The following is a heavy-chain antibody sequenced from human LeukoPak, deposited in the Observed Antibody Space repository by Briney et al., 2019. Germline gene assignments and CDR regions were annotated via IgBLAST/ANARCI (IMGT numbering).Heavy chain of an antibody. CDR2: IYYDGSNI. V-gene: IGHV3-33*01. D-gene: IGHD1-1*01. CDR1: EFTFITYG. J-gene: IGHJ4*02. CDR3: ARDWKKNAWSL. Sequence: PGGSLLLIFAASEFTFITYGLHWVRQAPGKGLEWVAFIYYDGSNIYYADYVKGRFTISRDISKNTLYLQMDSLRAEDTAIYYCARDWKKNAWSLWGQGTLVTVSS.